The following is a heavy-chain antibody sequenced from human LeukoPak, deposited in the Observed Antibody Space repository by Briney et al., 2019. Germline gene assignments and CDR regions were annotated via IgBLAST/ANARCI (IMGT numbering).Heavy chain of an antibody. CDR1: GFTFHDYA. Sequence: PGRSLRLSCAASGFTFHDYAMHWVRQAPGKGLEGVSGISWNSGSIGYADSVKGRFTISRDNAKNSLYLQMNSLRAEDTALYYCAKDTYYDSSGYYDYWGQGTLVTVSS. J-gene: IGHJ4*02. V-gene: IGHV3-9*01. CDR3: AKDTYYDSSGYYDY. CDR2: ISWNSGSI. D-gene: IGHD3-22*01.